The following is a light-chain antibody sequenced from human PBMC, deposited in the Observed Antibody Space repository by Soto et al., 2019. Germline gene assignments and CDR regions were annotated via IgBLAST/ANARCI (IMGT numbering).Light chain of an antibody. J-gene: IGLJ2*01. CDR3: QTWGTGIVI. Sequence: QLVLTQSPSASASLGASVKLTCTLSSGHSSYTIAWHQQQPEKGPRYLMKLNSDGSHNKGDGIPDRFSGSSSGAERYLTISSLQSEDEADYYCQTWGTGIVIFGGGTHLTVL. V-gene: IGLV4-69*01. CDR1: SGHSSYT. CDR2: LNSDGSH.